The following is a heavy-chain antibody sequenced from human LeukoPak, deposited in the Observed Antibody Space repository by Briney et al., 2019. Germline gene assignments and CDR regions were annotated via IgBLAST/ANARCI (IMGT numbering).Heavy chain of an antibody. J-gene: IGHJ4*02. CDR3: ARDTATAMATY. Sequence: PSETLSLTCTVSGGSISTSNYYWGWIRQPPGKGLEWIGNIFYSGSTYYSPSVKSRVTISLDTSRNQFSLKLNSVTAADTADYFCARDTATAMATYGGQGPLANVSS. CDR1: GGSISTSNYY. D-gene: IGHD5-18*01. V-gene: IGHV4-39*07. CDR2: IFYSGST.